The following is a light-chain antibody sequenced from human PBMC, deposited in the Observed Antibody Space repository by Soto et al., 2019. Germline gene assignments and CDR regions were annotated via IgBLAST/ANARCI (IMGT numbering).Light chain of an antibody. Sequence: LTQSPGPLSLSPGQRATLSCRASQSISSRYLAWYQQRPGQAPRLLIYGASNRATGIPDRFSGSGSGTDFTLTISRLEPEDVAVYYCQQYGSSPPLTFGGGTKVEIK. CDR3: QQYGSSPPLT. CDR1: QSISSRY. J-gene: IGKJ4*01. CDR2: GAS. V-gene: IGKV3-20*01.